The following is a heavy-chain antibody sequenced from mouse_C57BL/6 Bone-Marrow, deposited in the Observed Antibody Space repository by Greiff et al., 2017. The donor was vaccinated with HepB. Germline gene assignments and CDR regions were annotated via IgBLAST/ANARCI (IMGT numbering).Heavy chain of an antibody. CDR3: ARHGYYYGSGGFAY. Sequence: EVQGVESGGGLVKPGGSLKLSCAASGFTFSSYTMSWVRQTPEKRLEWVATISGGGGNTYYPDSVKGRLTISRDNAKNTLYLQMSSLRSEDTALYYCARHGYYYGSGGFAYWGQGTLVTVSA. J-gene: IGHJ3*01. D-gene: IGHD1-1*01. CDR1: GFTFSSYT. CDR2: ISGGGGNT. V-gene: IGHV5-9*01.